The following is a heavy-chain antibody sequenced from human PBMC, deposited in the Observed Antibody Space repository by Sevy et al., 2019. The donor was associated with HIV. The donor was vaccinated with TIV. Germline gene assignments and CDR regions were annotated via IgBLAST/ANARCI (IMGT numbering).Heavy chain of an antibody. CDR3: ARVGFDSSGYYNRGGYFDY. J-gene: IGHJ4*02. V-gene: IGHV3-53*01. D-gene: IGHD3-22*01. CDR2: IYSGGNA. CDR1: GFTVSSNY. Sequence: GGSLRLSCAASGFTVSSNYMSWVRQAPGKGLEWVSVIYSGGNAYYTDPVKGRFTISRDNSKNTLYLQMNSLRAEDTAVYYCARVGFDSSGYYNRGGYFDYWGQGTLVTVSS.